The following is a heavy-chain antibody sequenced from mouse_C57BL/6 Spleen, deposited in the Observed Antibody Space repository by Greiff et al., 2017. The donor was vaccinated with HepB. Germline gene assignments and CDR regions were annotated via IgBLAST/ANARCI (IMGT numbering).Heavy chain of an antibody. J-gene: IGHJ2*01. CDR1: GFTFSSYG. CDR2: ISSGGSYT. CDR3: ARRDYSNYVDY. D-gene: IGHD2-5*01. V-gene: IGHV5-6*01. Sequence: EVQLVESGGDLVKPGGSLKLSCAASGFTFSSYGMSWVRQTPDKRLEWVATISSGGSYTYYPDSVKGRFTISRDNAKNTLYLQMSSLKSEDTAMYYCARRDYSNYVDYWGQGTTLTVSS.